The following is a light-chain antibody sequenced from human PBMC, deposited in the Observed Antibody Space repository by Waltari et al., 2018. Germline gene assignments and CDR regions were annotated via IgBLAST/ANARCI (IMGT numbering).Light chain of an antibody. CDR1: SSDVGAYNY. CDR2: EVS. V-gene: IGLV2-8*01. J-gene: IGLJ3*02. Sequence: QSALTQPPSASGSPGQSVTISCTGTSSDVGAYNYVSWYQQYPGKAPKLVIYEVSKRPSWVPDRFSGSKSGNTASLTVSGLQAEDEADYYFNSYAGSYTFVVFGGGTKLTVL. CDR3: NSYAGSYTFVV.